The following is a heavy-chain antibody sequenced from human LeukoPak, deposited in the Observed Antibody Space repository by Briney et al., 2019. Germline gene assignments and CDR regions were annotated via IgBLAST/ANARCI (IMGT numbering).Heavy chain of an antibody. J-gene: IGHJ5*02. CDR3: AKDACRTDSCPYRTRFDP. V-gene: IGHV3-23*01. D-gene: IGHD2-2*01. CDR2: ISGNGAGT. CDR1: GFTFSTYA. Sequence: PGGSLRLSCAASGFTFSTYAMSWVRQAPGKRLEWVSSISGNGAGTYYADSVKGRFTVSRDNSKNTLSLQMNSLRAEDTAVYHCAKDACRTDSCPYRTRFDPWGQGTLVTVSS.